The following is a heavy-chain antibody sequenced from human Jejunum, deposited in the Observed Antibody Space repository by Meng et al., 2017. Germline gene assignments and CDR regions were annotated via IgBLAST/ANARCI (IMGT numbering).Heavy chain of an antibody. D-gene: IGHD5-18*01. CDR3: ARGGYYSFDY. J-gene: IGHJ4*02. Sequence: HLQKAGPALCRPSGTLSLTCAVSGGSITSGHWWTWVRQSPGKGLEWIGEIYHSGSTNYNPSLKSRVTISVDKSKNQFSLKLTSVTAADTAVYYCARGGYYSFDYWGQGTLVTVSS. CDR1: GGSITSGHW. CDR2: IYHSGST. V-gene: IGHV4-4*02.